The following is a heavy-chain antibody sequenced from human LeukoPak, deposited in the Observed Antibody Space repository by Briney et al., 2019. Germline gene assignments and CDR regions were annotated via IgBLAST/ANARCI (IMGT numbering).Heavy chain of an antibody. CDR1: GGSISSYY. J-gene: IGHJ6*02. CDR2: IYYSGST. CDR3: ASGSIAVAGPYYYYGMDV. D-gene: IGHD6-19*01. Sequence: SETLSLTCTVSGGSISSYYWSWIRQPPGKGLEWIGYIYYSGSTNYNPSLKSRVTISVDTSKNQFSLKLSSVTAADTAVCYCASGSIAVAGPYYYYGMDVWGQGTTVTVSS. V-gene: IGHV4-59*08.